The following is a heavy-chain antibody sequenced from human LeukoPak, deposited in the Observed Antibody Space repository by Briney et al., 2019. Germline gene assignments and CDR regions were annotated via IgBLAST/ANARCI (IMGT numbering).Heavy chain of an antibody. CDR1: GDSISNYY. D-gene: IGHD2-2*01. J-gene: IGHJ4*02. Sequence: SETLSLTCTVSGDSISNYYWSWIRPPAGKGLEWIGRIYTSGSTNYNPSLKSRVTISVDRSKNQFSLKLSSVTAADTAVYYCARIVVVPAAIHLFDYWGQGTLVTVSS. V-gene: IGHV4-4*07. CDR3: ARIVVVPAAIHLFDY. CDR2: IYTSGST.